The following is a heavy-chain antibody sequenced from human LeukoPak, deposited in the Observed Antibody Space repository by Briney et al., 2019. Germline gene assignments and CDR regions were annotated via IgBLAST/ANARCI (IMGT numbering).Heavy chain of an antibody. D-gene: IGHD3-22*01. CDR3: AKDPSSSGYYSD. J-gene: IGHJ4*02. CDR1: GFTFSSYA. CDR2: ISGSGGST. Sequence: PGGSLTLSCAASGFTFSSYAMSWVRQAPGKGLEWVSAISGSGGSTYYADSVKGRFTISRDNSKNTLYLQMNSLRDEDTAVYYCAKDPSSSGYYSDWGQGTLVTVSS. V-gene: IGHV3-23*01.